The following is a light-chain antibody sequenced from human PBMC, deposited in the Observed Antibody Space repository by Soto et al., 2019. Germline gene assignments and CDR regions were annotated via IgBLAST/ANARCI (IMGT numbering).Light chain of an antibody. J-gene: IGKJ4*01. CDR1: QSVSNN. V-gene: IGKV3-15*01. Sequence: EIVMTQSPATLSVPPGERATLFCRASQSVSNNLAWYQQKPGQAPRLLIYGASTRATGIPARFSGSGSGTEFTLTISSLQSEDSAVYYCQQNDNWPPLTFGGGTKVEIK. CDR3: QQNDNWPPLT. CDR2: GAS.